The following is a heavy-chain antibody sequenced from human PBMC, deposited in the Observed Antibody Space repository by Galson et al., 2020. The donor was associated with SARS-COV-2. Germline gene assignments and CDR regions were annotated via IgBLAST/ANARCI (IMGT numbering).Heavy chain of an antibody. J-gene: IGHJ6*02. CDR2: IRSKANSYAT. CDR3: TRHLGTDSSSWYSSPFSGGNYYGMDV. D-gene: IGHD6-13*01. V-gene: IGHV3-73*01. CDR1: GFTFSGSA. Sequence: GESLKISCAASGFTFSGSAMHWVRQASGKGLEWVGRIRSKANSYATAYAASVKGRFTISRDDSKNTAYLQMNSLKTEDTAVYYCTRHLGTDSSSWYSSPFSGGNYYGMDVWGQGTTVTVSS.